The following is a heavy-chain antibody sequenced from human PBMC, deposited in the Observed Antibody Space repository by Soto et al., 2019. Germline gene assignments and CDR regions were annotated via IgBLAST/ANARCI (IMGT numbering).Heavy chain of an antibody. D-gene: IGHD3-22*01. J-gene: IGHJ4*02. Sequence: QSGGSLRLSCAASGITFSTYAMHWVRQAPGKGLEWVAVISYDGGNKYYADSVKGRFTISRDNSKNALSLQMNSLRAEDTAVYYCARDYYDRSGHSHSSVYWGQGTLVTVSS. CDR2: ISYDGGNK. V-gene: IGHV3-30-3*01. CDR3: ARDYYDRSGHSHSSVY. CDR1: GITFSTYA.